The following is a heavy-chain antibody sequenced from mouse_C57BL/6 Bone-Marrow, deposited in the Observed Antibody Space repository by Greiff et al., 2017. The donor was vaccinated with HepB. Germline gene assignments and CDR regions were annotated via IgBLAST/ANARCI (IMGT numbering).Heavy chain of an antibody. J-gene: IGHJ1*03. D-gene: IGHD1-1*01. CDR3: AREGDYYGSRGYFDV. V-gene: IGHV3-6*01. CDR2: ISYDGSN. CDR1: GYSITSGYY. Sequence: DVQLVESGPGLVKPSQSLSLTCSVTGYSITSGYYWNWIRQFPGNKLEWMGYISYDGSNNYNPSLKNRISITRDTSKNQFFLKLNSVTTEDTATYYCAREGDYYGSRGYFDVWGTGTTVTVSS.